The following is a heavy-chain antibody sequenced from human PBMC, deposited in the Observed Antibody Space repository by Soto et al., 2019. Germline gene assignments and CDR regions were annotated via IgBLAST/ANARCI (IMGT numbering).Heavy chain of an antibody. CDR3: ARGTGTYYGSGSFELRWFDP. D-gene: IGHD3-10*01. Sequence: QVQLVQSGAEVKKPGASVKVSCKASGYTFTSYGISWVRQAPGQGLEWMGWISAYNGNTNYAQKLQGRVTMTTDTSXITXYXELRSLRSDDTAVYYCARGTGTYYGSGSFELRWFDPWGQGTLVTVSS. CDR1: GYTFTSYG. J-gene: IGHJ5*02. CDR2: ISAYNGNT. V-gene: IGHV1-18*01.